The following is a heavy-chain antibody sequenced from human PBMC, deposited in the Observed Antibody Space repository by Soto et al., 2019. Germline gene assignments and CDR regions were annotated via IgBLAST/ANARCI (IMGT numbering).Heavy chain of an antibody. V-gene: IGHV1-69*02. Sequence: QVQLVQSGAEVKKPGSSVKVSCKASGGTFSSYTISWVRQAPGQGLEWMGRIIPILGIANYAQKFQGRVTITADKSTSTAYMELSSLRSEDTAVYYCAVYNGYGDHFHPRNAFDIWGQGTMVTVSS. J-gene: IGHJ3*02. D-gene: IGHD4-17*01. CDR2: IIPILGIA. CDR3: AVYNGYGDHFHPRNAFDI. CDR1: GGTFSSYT.